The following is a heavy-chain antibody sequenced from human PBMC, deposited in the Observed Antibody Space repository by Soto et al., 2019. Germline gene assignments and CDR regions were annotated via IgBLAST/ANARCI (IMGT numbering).Heavy chain of an antibody. CDR1: GFTFSSYA. Sequence: LRLSCAASGFTFSSYAMSWVRQAPGKGLEWVSAISGSGGSTYYADSVKGRFTISRDNSKNTLYLQMNSLRVEDTAVYYCAKGTSSGSYLWGYYFDYWGQGTLVTVSS. CDR2: ISGSGGST. D-gene: IGHD1-26*01. V-gene: IGHV3-23*01. CDR3: AKGTSSGSYLWGYYFDY. J-gene: IGHJ4*02.